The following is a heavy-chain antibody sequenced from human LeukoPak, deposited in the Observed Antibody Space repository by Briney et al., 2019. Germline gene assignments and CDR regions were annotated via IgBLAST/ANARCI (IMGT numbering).Heavy chain of an antibody. Sequence: SETLSLTCAVSGYSISSGYYWGWIRQPPGKGLEWIGSIYHSGSTYYNPSLRSRVTISVDTSNNQFSLKLSSVTAADTAVYYCARAGGGTGYDSRYFDYWGQGTLVTVSS. CDR3: ARAGGGTGYDSRYFDY. CDR2: IYHSGST. V-gene: IGHV4-38-2*01. D-gene: IGHD5-12*01. CDR1: GYSISSGYY. J-gene: IGHJ4*02.